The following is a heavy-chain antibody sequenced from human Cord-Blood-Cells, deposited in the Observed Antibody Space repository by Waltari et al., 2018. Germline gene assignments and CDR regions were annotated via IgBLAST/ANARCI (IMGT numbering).Heavy chain of an antibody. V-gene: IGHV3-9*01. J-gene: IGHJ4*02. D-gene: IGHD6-6*01. CDR1: GFTFDDYA. Sequence: EVQLVESGGGLVQPGRSLRLSCSASGFTFDDYAMHWVRQSPGKGLEWVSGISWNSGSIGYADSVKGRFTISRDNAKNSLYLQMNSLRAEDTALYYCAKDFEYSSSYYFDYWGQGTLVTVSS. CDR2: ISWNSGSI. CDR3: AKDFEYSSSYYFDY.